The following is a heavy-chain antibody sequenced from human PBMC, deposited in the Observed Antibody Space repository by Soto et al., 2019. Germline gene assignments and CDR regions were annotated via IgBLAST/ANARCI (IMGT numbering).Heavy chain of an antibody. CDR1: GASISGFY. J-gene: IGHJ5*02. CDR2: IYATGTT. D-gene: IGHD1-1*01. CDR3: VRDGTKTLRDWFDP. Sequence: QVQLQESGPGLVKPSETLSLTCTVSGASISGFYWSWIRKSAGKGLEWIGRIYATGTTDYNPSLKSRVMMSVDTSKKQCSLKLRSVTAADTAVYYCVRDGTKTLRDWFDPWGKGISVTVSS. V-gene: IGHV4-4*07.